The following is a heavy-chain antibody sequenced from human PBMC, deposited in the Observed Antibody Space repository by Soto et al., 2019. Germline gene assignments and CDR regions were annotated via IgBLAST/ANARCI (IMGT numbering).Heavy chain of an antibody. CDR1: GFTFSSYG. J-gene: IGHJ3*02. V-gene: IGHV3-33*01. D-gene: IGHD6-19*01. CDR2: IWYDGSNK. CDR3: ARDSSGLAFDI. Sequence: VQLVESGGGVVQPGRSLRLSCAASGFTFSSYGMHWVRQAPGKGLEWVAVIWYDGSNKYYADSVKGRFTISRDNSKNTLYLQMNSLRAEDTAVYYCARDSSGLAFDIWGQGTMVTVSS.